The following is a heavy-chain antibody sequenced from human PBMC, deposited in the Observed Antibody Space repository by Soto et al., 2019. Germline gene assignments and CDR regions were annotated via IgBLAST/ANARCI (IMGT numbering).Heavy chain of an antibody. CDR3: ARDFAWAFDY. J-gene: IGHJ4*02. V-gene: IGHV3-48*02. CDR1: GFTFSSYS. CDR2: ISSNSRII. Sequence: EVQLVESGGGLVQPGGSLRLSCVASGFTFSSYSMNWVRQAPGKGLEWVSYISSNSRIIHYADSVMGRFTISRDNAKNSLYLQMNSLRDEDTAVYYCARDFAWAFDYWGQGTLLTVSP. D-gene: IGHD1-26*01.